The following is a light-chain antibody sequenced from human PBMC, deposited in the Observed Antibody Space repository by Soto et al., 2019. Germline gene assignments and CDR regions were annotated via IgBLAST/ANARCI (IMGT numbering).Light chain of an antibody. J-gene: IGKJ3*01. Sequence: DIQMTQSPSTLSASVGDRVTITCRASQSISSWLAWYQQKPGKAPKLLIYDASSLESGVPSRFSGSGSGTEFTLTISSLQPDDFATYYCQQYNSPSFGPGTKVDIK. V-gene: IGKV1-5*01. CDR2: DAS. CDR3: QQYNSPS. CDR1: QSISSW.